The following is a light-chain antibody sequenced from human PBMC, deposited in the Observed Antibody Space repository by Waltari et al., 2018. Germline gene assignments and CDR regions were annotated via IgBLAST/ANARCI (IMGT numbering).Light chain of an antibody. V-gene: IGLV2-14*03. CDR2: DVS. J-gene: IGLJ3*02. CDR3: KSYTGTGSWV. Sequence: QSALTQPASVSGSPGQSITIFCTGTKSDVGFYNYVSWYQQHPGKAPKVIMYDVSQRPAGISNRFSGSKSGNTASLTISGLQADDEADYYCKSYTGTGSWVFGGGTKLTVL. CDR1: KSDVGFYNY.